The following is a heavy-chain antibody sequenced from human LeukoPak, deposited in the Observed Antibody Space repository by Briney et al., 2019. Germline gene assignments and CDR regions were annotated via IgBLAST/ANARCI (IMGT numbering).Heavy chain of an antibody. V-gene: IGHV4-59*01. CDR3: ARLFWSDSHSFDY. CDR2: IHYSGGT. CDR1: GGSTSSYY. Sequence: PSETLSLTCIVSGGSTSSYYWSWIRQPPGKGLEWIGYIHYSGGTNYNPSLKSRVTISLDTSKNQFSLKLSSVTAADTAVYYCARLFWSDSHSFDYWGQGTLVTVSS. D-gene: IGHD3-3*01. J-gene: IGHJ4*02.